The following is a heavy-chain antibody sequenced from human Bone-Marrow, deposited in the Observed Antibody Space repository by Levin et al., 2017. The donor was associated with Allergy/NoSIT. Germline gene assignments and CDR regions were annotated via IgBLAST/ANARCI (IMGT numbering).Heavy chain of an antibody. CDR1: GDSISDYY. D-gene: IGHD7-27*01. Sequence: PSETLSLTCTVSGDSISDYYWSWIRQPPGKGLEWIGFVYHSGNTNYNPSLKSRVSMSVDTSKSQFSLKLKSVTAADTAVYYCARDLGITQGYFDFWGRGALVTVSS. CDR2: VYHSGNT. CDR3: ARDLGITQGYFDF. V-gene: IGHV4-59*01. J-gene: IGHJ2*01.